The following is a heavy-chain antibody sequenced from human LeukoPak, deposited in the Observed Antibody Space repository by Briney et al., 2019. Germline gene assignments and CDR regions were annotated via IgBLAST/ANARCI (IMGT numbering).Heavy chain of an antibody. J-gene: IGHJ4*02. D-gene: IGHD6-6*01. CDR3: AREQLVGTYYFDY. Sequence: ASVKLSCKASGYTFTNYYIHWVRQAPGQGLEWMGILSPSGGSTSYAQKFQGRVTMTRDTSTNTVYMELSSLRPDDTAVYYCAREQLVGTYYFDYWGQGALVTVSS. CDR2: LSPSGGST. CDR1: GYTFTNYY. V-gene: IGHV1-46*01.